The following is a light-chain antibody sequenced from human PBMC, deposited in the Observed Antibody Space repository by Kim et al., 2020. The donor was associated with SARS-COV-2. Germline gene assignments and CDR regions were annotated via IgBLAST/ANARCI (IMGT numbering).Light chain of an antibody. V-gene: IGLV2-14*03. CDR2: GVN. CDR1: SSDVGAYNY. CDR3: NSYTSRGIWV. J-gene: IGLJ3*02. Sequence: QSALTQPASVSGSPGQSITISCTGTSSDVGAYNYVSWFQQHPGKVPKLMIYGVNQRPSGVSNRFSGSKSGNTASLTISGLQAEDEADYYCNSYTSRGIWVFGGGTQLTVL.